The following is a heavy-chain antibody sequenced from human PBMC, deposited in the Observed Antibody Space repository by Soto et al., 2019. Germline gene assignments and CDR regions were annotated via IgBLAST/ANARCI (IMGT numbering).Heavy chain of an antibody. D-gene: IGHD1-26*01. CDR1: GFIVSNNY. Sequence: EVQLVETGGGLIQPGGSLRLSCAASGFIVSNNYMSWVRQAPGKGLEWVSVLYSGGGTYYADSAKGRFTISRDSSKNTLYLQMTSLSDEDTAVYFCARGGANDAFDVWGQGTMVTVSS. V-gene: IGHV3-53*02. CDR3: ARGGANDAFDV. J-gene: IGHJ3*01. CDR2: LYSGGGT.